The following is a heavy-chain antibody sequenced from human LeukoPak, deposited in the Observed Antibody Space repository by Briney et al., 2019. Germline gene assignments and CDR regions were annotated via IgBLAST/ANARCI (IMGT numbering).Heavy chain of an antibody. CDR2: ISYDGSNK. V-gene: IGHV3-30-3*01. CDR3: ARDHQRWLQPYYYGMDV. CDR1: GFTFSSYA. J-gene: IGHJ6*02. Sequence: GGSLRLSCAASGFTFSSYAMHWVRQAPGKGLEWVAVISYDGSNKYYADSVKGRFTISRDNSKNTLYLQMNSLRAEDTAVYYCARDHQRWLQPYYYGMDVWGQGTTVTVSS. D-gene: IGHD5-24*01.